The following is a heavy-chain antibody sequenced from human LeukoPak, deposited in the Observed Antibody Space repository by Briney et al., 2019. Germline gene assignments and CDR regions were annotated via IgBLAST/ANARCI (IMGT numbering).Heavy chain of an antibody. V-gene: IGHV4-4*07. CDR3: ARDAYYYGSGSYYMPDDAFDI. J-gene: IGHJ3*02. D-gene: IGHD3-10*01. CDR1: GGSISSYY. CDR2: IYTSGST. Sequence: PSETLSLTCTVSGGSISSYYWSWIRQPAGKGLEWIGRIYTSGSTNYNPSLKSRVTMSVDTSKDQSSLKLSSVTAADTAVYYCARDAYYYGSGSYYMPDDAFDIWGQGTMVTISS.